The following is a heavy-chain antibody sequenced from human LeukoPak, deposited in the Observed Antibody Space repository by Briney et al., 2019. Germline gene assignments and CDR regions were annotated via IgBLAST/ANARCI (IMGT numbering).Heavy chain of an antibody. Sequence: ASVKVSCKASGGTFSSYTISWVRQAPGQGLEWMGRIIPILGIANYAQKFQGRATITADKSTSTAYMELSSLRSEDTAVYYCASGLQLWLLHYYYGMDVWGQGTTVTVSS. CDR1: GGTFSSYT. D-gene: IGHD5-18*01. J-gene: IGHJ6*02. CDR2: IIPILGIA. CDR3: ASGLQLWLLHYYYGMDV. V-gene: IGHV1-69*02.